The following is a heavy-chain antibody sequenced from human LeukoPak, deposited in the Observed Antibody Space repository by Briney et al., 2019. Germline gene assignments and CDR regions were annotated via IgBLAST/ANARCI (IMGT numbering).Heavy chain of an antibody. CDR2: INPSGGST. J-gene: IGHJ5*02. CDR3: ARWYYDSSGPIGWFDP. CDR1: GYTFTSYY. Sequence: ASVKVSCKASGYTFTSYYMHWVRQAPGQGLEWMGIINPSGGSTSYAQKFQGRVIMTRDTSTSTVYMELSSLRSEDTAVYYCARWYYDSSGPIGWFDPWGQGTLVTVSS. D-gene: IGHD3-22*01. V-gene: IGHV1-46*01.